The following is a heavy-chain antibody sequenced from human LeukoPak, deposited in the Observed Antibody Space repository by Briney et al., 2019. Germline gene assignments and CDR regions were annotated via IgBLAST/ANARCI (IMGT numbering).Heavy chain of an antibody. V-gene: IGHV3-74*01. Sequence: GGSLRLSCAASGFTFSSHWMHWVRHAPGKGLVWVSRINSDGSDTNYADSVMGRFTISRDNAENTLYLQMNSLRAEDTAVYYCASPVAGTRNGLGIWGQGTMVTVSS. D-gene: IGHD6-19*01. CDR3: ASPVAGTRNGLGI. J-gene: IGHJ3*02. CDR2: INSDGSDT. CDR1: GFTFSSHW.